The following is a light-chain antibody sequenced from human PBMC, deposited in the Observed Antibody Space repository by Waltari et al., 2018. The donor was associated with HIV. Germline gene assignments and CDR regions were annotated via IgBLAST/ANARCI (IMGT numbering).Light chain of an antibody. CDR2: END. CDR3: GTWDRSLAAYV. J-gene: IGLJ1*01. V-gene: IGLV1-51*01. Sequence: QSILTRPPSVSAAPGHNVNISCSGSTSNIANNYVSCYQHIPGTAPKLLIFENDKRPSGIPDRFSGSKSGTSATLGIIGRQPGDEAEYYCGTWDRSLAAYVFTTGTKVTV. CDR1: TSNIANNY.